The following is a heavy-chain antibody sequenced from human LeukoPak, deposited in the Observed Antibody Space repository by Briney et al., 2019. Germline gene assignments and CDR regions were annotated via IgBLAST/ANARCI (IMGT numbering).Heavy chain of an antibody. D-gene: IGHD4-17*01. CDR3: ARRRSPSNGDWFDP. CDR2: IYWNDDT. CDR1: GFSLSTSGVA. J-gene: IGHJ5*02. V-gene: IGHV2-5*01. Sequence: TLSLTXTFSGFSLSTSGVAVGWFRQPPGGALEWLALIYWNDDTFYNPSLDSRLTIAKDTSKNQVVLTMTNMDPVDTATFYCARRRSPSNGDWFDPWGQGTLVTVSS.